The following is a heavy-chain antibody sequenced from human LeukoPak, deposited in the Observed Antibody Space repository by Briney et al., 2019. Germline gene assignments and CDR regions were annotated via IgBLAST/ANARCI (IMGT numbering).Heavy chain of an antibody. Sequence: ASVTVSLKSSGYTYTAHYMHWVRQAPGQGLEGMGRIAPDSGGTNYAQKFQGRVTMTRDTYISTAYMELSRLRSDDTAVYYCARGVAYWGQGTLVTVSS. CDR1: GYTYTAHY. CDR3: ARGVAY. CDR2: IAPDSGGT. V-gene: IGHV1-2*06. J-gene: IGHJ4*02.